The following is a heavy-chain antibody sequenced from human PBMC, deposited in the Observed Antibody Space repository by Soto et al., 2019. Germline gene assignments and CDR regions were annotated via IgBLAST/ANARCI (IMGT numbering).Heavy chain of an antibody. Sequence: QVQLVQSGAEVKKAGASVKVSCNASGYTFNSYGISWVRQAPGQGLEWMGWISAYNGNTHYSQKVQGRVSMTTDTSTNTAYMELGSLRSDDTAVYYCARDIFDFWSGYWSVADYWGQGTLVTVSS. V-gene: IGHV1-18*01. CDR2: ISAYNGNT. CDR3: ARDIFDFWSGYWSVADY. CDR1: GYTFNSYG. D-gene: IGHD3-3*01. J-gene: IGHJ4*02.